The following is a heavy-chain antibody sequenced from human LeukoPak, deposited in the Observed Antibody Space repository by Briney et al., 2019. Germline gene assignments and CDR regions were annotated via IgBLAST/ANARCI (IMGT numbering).Heavy chain of an antibody. CDR3: AKGVVVAGFSDFDY. CDR2: ISGSGGST. Sequence: GGSLRLSCAASGFTFSSYAMSWVRQAPGKGLEWVSAISGSGGSTYYADPVKGRFTISRDNSKNTLYLQMNSLRAEDTAVYYCAKGVVVAGFSDFDYWGQGTLVTVSS. J-gene: IGHJ4*02. D-gene: IGHD6-19*01. V-gene: IGHV3-23*01. CDR1: GFTFSSYA.